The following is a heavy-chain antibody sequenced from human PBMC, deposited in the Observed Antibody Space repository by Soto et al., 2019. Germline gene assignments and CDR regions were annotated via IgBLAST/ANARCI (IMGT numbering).Heavy chain of an antibody. V-gene: IGHV1-69*01. CDR3: ARPYYQWEALHYFEF. CDR1: GGTFSRYG. Sequence: QVQLVQSGAEVKKPGSSVKVSCTASGGTFSRYGFTWVRQSPGQGFQWMGGIIPIFGTTHYEQNFQGRLSITADEYTSTVYMELSSLRSDDTAIYFCARPYYQWEALHYFEFWGQGTLVTVSS. D-gene: IGHD1-26*01. J-gene: IGHJ4*02. CDR2: IIPIFGTT.